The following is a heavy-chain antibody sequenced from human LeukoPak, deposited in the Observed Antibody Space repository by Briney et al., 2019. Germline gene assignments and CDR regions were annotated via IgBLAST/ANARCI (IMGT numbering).Heavy chain of an antibody. CDR3: ARGGGGSYYGLSIDY. CDR1: GFTFSSYE. V-gene: IGHV3-48*03. J-gene: IGHJ4*02. CDR2: ISSGGSTI. Sequence: GGSLRLSCAASGFTFSSYEMNWVRQAPGKGLEWVSFISSGGSTIYSADSVKGRFTISRDNAKNSLYLQMNSLRAEDTAVYYCARGGGGSYYGLSIDYWGQGILVTVSS. D-gene: IGHD3-10*01.